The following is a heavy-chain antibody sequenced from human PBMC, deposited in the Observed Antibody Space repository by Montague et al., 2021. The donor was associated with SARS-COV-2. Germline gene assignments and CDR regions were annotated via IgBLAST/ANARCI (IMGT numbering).Heavy chain of an antibody. D-gene: IGHD3-9*01. CDR3: ARSPTYYHILTGYFNGPNWFDP. CDR2: IYYSGST. J-gene: IGHJ5*02. V-gene: IGHV4-39*01. Sequence: SETRSLTCTVSGGSISSSSYYWGWIRQPPGKGLEWIGSIYYSGSTYYNPSLKSRVTISVDTSKNQFSLKLSSVTAADTAVYYCARSPTYYHILTGYFNGPNWFDPWGQGTLVTVSS. CDR1: GGSISSSSYY.